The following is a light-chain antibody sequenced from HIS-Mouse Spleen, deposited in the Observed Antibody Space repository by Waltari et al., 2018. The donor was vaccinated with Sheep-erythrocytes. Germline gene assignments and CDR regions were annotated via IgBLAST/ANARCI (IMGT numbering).Light chain of an antibody. J-gene: IGLJ1*01. CDR3: SSYTSSYNHV. CDR1: SSDVGGYNS. CDR2: EVS. Sequence: QSALTQPASVSGSPGQSITISCTGTSSDVGGYNSVSWYQQHPGKAPKLMIYEVSNRPSGVSNRFSGSKSGNTASLTISGLQAEDEADYYCSSYTSSYNHVFATGTKVTVL. V-gene: IGLV2-14*01.